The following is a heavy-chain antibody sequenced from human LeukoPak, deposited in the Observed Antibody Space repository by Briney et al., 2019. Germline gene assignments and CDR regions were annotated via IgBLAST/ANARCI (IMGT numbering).Heavy chain of an antibody. D-gene: IGHD4-17*01. CDR3: ARSSYGDASGY. CDR1: GYTFTSYG. J-gene: IGHJ4*02. CDR2: ISAYNGNT. V-gene: IGHV1-18*01. Sequence: ASVKVSCKASGYTFTSYGISWVRQAPGQGLEWMGWISAYNGNTNYAQKLQDRVTMTTDTSTSTACTELRSLRSDDTAVYYCARSSYGDASGYWGQGTLVTVSS.